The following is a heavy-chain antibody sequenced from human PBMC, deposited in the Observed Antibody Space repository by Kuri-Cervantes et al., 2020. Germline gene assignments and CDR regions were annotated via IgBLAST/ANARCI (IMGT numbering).Heavy chain of an antibody. D-gene: IGHD2-15*01. Sequence: GESLKISCAASGFTFSSYAMSWVRQAPGKGLEWVSGISSSGGTTYYADSVKGRFTISRDNSKSTLYLQMSSLRAEDTAVYYCAKDRYCNGGTCSGDFDYWGQGTLVTVSS. CDR2: ISSSGGTT. CDR3: AKDRYCNGGTCSGDFDY. J-gene: IGHJ4*02. V-gene: IGHV3-23*01. CDR1: GFTFSSYA.